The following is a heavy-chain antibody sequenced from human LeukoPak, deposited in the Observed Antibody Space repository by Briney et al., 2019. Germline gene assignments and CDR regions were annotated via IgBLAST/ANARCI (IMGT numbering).Heavy chain of an antibody. CDR2: IIPIFGTA. Sequence: AASVKVSCKASGGTFSSYAISWVRQAPGQGLEWMGGIIPIFGTANYAQKFQGRVTITADESTSTAYMELSSLRSEDTAVYYCAAPQTDPWDYWGQGTLVTVSS. CDR1: GGTFSSYA. J-gene: IGHJ4*02. V-gene: IGHV1-69*13. CDR3: AAPQTDPWDY.